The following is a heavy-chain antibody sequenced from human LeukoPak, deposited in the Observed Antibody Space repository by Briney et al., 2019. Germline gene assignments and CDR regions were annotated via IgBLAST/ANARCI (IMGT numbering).Heavy chain of an antibody. CDR3: ARESGSYDY. CDR2: ISGSGGST. D-gene: IGHD1-26*01. Sequence: GGSLRLSCAASGFTFSSCAMSWVRQAPGRGLEWVSAISGSGGSTYYADSVKGRFTISRDNAKDSLYLQMNSLRAEDTAVYYCARESGSYDYWGQGTLVTVSS. CDR1: GFTFSSCA. V-gene: IGHV3-23*01. J-gene: IGHJ4*02.